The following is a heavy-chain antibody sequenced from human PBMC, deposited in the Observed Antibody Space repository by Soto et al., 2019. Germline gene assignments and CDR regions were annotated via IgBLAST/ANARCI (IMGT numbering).Heavy chain of an antibody. J-gene: IGHJ4*02. V-gene: IGHV3-21*01. CDR2: ISSSSSYI. CDR1: GFTFSSYS. CDR3: ARDLGGEPDY. Sequence: EVQLVESGGGLVKPGGSLRLSCAASGFTFSSYSMNWVRQAPGKGLEWVASISSSSSYIYYADSVKGRFTISRDNAKNSLYLQMNSLRAEDTAVYYCARDLGGEPDYWGQGTLVTVSS. D-gene: IGHD3-16*01.